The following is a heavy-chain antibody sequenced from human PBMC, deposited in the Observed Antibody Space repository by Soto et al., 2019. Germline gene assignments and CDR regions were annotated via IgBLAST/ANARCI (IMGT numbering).Heavy chain of an antibody. CDR3: ARDRYYDFWSGYYTPLDYYYGMDV. D-gene: IGHD3-3*01. CDR1: GYTFTSYG. V-gene: IGHV1-18*01. CDR2: ISAYNGNT. J-gene: IGHJ6*02. Sequence: VASVTVSCKASGYTFTSYGISWVRQAPGQGLEWMGWISAYNGNTNYAQKLQGRVTMTTDTSTSTAYMELRSLRSDDTAVYYCARDRYYDFWSGYYTPLDYYYGMDVWGQGTTVTVSS.